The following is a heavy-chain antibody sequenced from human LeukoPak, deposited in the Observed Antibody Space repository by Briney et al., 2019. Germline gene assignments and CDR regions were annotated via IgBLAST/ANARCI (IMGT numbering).Heavy chain of an antibody. D-gene: IGHD6-13*01. CDR2: IIPIFGTE. V-gene: IGHV1-69*05. J-gene: IGHJ4*02. CDR1: GGTFSRYA. Sequence: ASVKVSCKASGGTFSRYAISWVRQAPGQGLEWMGRIIPIFGTENYAQKLQGRVTITTDEYTHTAYMELSSLRSEDTAVYYCARQALAAAGGFDYWGQGTLVTVSS. CDR3: ARQALAAAGGFDY.